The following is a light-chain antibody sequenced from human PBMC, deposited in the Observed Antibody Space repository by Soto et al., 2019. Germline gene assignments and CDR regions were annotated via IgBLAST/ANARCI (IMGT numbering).Light chain of an antibody. J-gene: IGKJ4*01. V-gene: IGKV1-8*01. CDR3: QQYYSYPLT. CDR2: AAS. CDR1: QGISSY. Sequence: AIRMTQSPSSFSASTGDRVTITCRASQGISSYLAWYQQKPGKAPKLLIYAASTVQSGVPSRFSGSGSGTDFTLTISCLQSEDFATYYWQQYYSYPLTFGGGTKVEIK.